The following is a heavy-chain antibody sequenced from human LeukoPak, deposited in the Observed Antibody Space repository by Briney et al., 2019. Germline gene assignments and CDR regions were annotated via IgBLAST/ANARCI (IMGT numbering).Heavy chain of an antibody. Sequence: LSGGSLRLSCAASGFTFSSYGMHWVRQAPGKGLEWVALISYDGSNKYYADSVKGRFTISRDNSKNTLYLQMNSLRAEDTAVYYCAKVDTDYYDSSGYYAGQYFQPWGQGTLVTVSS. CDR1: GFTFSSYG. CDR2: ISYDGSNK. V-gene: IGHV3-30*18. J-gene: IGHJ1*01. CDR3: AKVDTDYYDSSGYYAGQYFQP. D-gene: IGHD3-22*01.